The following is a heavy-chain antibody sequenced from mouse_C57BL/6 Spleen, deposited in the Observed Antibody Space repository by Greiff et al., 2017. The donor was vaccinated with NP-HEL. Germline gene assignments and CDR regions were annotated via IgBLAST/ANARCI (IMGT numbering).Heavy chain of an antibody. CDR3: ARGEDVFDY. J-gene: IGHJ2*01. CDR2: INYDGSST. V-gene: IGHV5-16*01. Sequence: DVQLVESEGGLVQPGSSMKLSCTASGFTFSHYYMAWVRQVPEKGLEWVANINYDGSSTYYLDYLKSRFIISRDNAKNILYLQMSSLKSEDTATYYCARGEDVFDYWGQGTTLTVSS. CDR1: GFTFSHYY.